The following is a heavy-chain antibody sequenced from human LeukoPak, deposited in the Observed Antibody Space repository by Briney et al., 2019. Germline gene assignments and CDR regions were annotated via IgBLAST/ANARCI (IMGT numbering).Heavy chain of an antibody. Sequence: SQTVSLPCTVSGGSISSGSYYWSWIRQPPGKGLEWIGYIYYSGSTNYNPSLKSRVTISVDTSKDQFSLRLSSVTAADTAVYYCARVTGYMIEDYFDYWGQGTLVTVSS. CDR3: ARVTGYMIEDYFDY. V-gene: IGHV4-61*01. J-gene: IGHJ4*02. CDR1: GGSISSGSYY. CDR2: IYYSGST. D-gene: IGHD3-22*01.